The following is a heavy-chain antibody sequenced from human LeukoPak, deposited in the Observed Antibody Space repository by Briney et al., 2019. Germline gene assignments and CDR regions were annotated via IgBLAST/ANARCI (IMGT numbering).Heavy chain of an antibody. CDR3: ARRRGWQFDP. CDR2: IYYSGST. Sequence: PSETLSLTCTVSGGSISSYYWSWIRQPPGKELERIGYIYYSGSTNYNPSLKSRVTISIDTSKNQFSLKVTSVTAADTAVYYCARRRGWQFDPWGQGTLVTVSS. J-gene: IGHJ5*02. D-gene: IGHD6-19*01. V-gene: IGHV4-59*01. CDR1: GGSISSYY.